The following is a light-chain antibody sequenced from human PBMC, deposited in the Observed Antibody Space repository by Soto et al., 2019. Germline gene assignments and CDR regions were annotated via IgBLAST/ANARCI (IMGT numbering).Light chain of an antibody. V-gene: IGKV3-20*01. J-gene: IGKJ1*01. CDR3: QQYDSSPRT. CDR1: QSVSSSS. CDR2: GAS. Sequence: EIVLTQSPGTLSLSPGDRATLSCRASQSVSSSSLAWYQQKPGQAPRLLIYGASIRATGIPDRFSGSGSGTDFTLTIRRLELEDFAVYYCQQYDSSPRTFGQGTKVEIK.